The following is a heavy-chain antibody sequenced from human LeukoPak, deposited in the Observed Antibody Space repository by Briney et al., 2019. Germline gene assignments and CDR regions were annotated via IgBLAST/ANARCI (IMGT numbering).Heavy chain of an antibody. CDR3: ATKQWLAPPPDS. CDR2: INTDGTVT. J-gene: IGHJ4*02. Sequence: GGSLRLSCAASRLTFSKYWMLWVRQAPGKGLESVSRINTDGTVTTYADSVKGRFTVSRDNADNTMFLQMNSVRDEDTAVYYCATKQWLAPPPDSWGQGTPVTVSS. CDR1: RLTFSKYW. V-gene: IGHV3-74*01. D-gene: IGHD6-19*01.